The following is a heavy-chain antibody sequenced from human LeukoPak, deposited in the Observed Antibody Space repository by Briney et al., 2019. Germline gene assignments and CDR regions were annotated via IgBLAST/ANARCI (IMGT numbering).Heavy chain of an antibody. J-gene: IGHJ4*02. D-gene: IGHD3-9*01. Sequence: GEPLQISCKGSGYSFTSYWIGWVRPMPGKGLEWMGIIYPGDSDTRYSPSFQGQVTISADKSISTAYLQWSSLKASDTATYYCARLYDILTGYYLWGQGTLVTVSS. CDR3: ARLYDILTGYYL. CDR1: GYSFTSYW. CDR2: IYPGDSDT. V-gene: IGHV5-51*01.